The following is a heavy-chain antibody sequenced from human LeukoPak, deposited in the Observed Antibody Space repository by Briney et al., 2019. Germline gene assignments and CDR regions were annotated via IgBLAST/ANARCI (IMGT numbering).Heavy chain of an antibody. CDR2: ISAYNGNT. J-gene: IGHJ1*01. D-gene: IGHD3-22*01. Sequence: ASVKVSCKASGYTFTSYGISWVRQAPGQGLEWMGWISAYNGNTNYAQKLQGRDTITTDTSPSTAYMELRSLRSHDTAVYYCARGRGYYDSIGYYYDGYFQHWGQGTLGTASS. V-gene: IGHV1-18*01. CDR1: GYTFTSYG. CDR3: ARGRGYYDSIGYYYDGYFQH.